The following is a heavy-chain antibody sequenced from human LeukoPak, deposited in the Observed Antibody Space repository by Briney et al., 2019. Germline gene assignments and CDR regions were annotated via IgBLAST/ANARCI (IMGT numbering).Heavy chain of an antibody. J-gene: IGHJ4*02. V-gene: IGHV3-30*02. CDR2: IRYDGSNK. Sequence: GGALRLSCAASGFTFSSYGMHWVRPAPGKGLEWVAFIRYDGSNKYYADSVKGRSTISRDNSKNTLYLQMNSLRAEDTAVYYCARDSPPDYWGQGTLVTVSS. CDR3: ARDSPPDY. CDR1: GFTFSSYG.